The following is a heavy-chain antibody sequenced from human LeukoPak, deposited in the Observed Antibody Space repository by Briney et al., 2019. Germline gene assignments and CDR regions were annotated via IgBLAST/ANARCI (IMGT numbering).Heavy chain of an antibody. CDR2: IYYSGST. V-gene: IGHV4-39*07. CDR1: GGSISSNNYY. D-gene: IGHD1-7*01. Sequence: KASETLSLTCTVSGGSISSNNYYWGWIRQPPGKGLEWIGSIYYSGSTYYNPSLKSRVTISVDKSKNQFSLKLSSVTAADTAVYYCARFDPRINWNYPRDAFDIWGQGTMVTVSS. J-gene: IGHJ3*02. CDR3: ARFDPRINWNYPRDAFDI.